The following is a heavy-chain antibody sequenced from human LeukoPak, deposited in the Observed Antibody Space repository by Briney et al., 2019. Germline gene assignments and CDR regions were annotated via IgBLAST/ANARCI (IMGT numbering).Heavy chain of an antibody. Sequence: SETLSLTCIISGGSISSYYWSWIRQPPGKGLEWIGYVYYSGTNNFKPSLKSRLTISVDTSKNQFSLKLNSVTAADTAVYYCARGKASAGAYYFDYWGQGTLVTVSS. V-gene: IGHV4-59*01. CDR2: VYYSGTN. D-gene: IGHD2-21*01. CDR1: GGSISSYY. J-gene: IGHJ4*02. CDR3: ARGKASAGAYYFDY.